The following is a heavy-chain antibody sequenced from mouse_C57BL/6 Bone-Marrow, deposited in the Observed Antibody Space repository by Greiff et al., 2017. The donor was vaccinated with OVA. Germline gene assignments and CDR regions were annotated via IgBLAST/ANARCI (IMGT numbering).Heavy chain of an antibody. Sequence: VQLKESGPGLVKPSQSLSLTCSVTGYSITSGYYWNWIRQFPGNKLEWMGYISYDGSNNYNPSLKNRISITRDTSTNQFFLKLNSVTTEVTATYYGARVYYYGSTFGYFDVWGTGTTVTVSS. CDR2: ISYDGSN. CDR3: ARVYYYGSTFGYFDV. CDR1: GYSITSGYY. D-gene: IGHD1-1*01. J-gene: IGHJ1*03. V-gene: IGHV3-6*01.